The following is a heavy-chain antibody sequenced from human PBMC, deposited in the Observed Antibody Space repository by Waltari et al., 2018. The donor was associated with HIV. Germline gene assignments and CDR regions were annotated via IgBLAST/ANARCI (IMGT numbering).Heavy chain of an antibody. D-gene: IGHD3-10*01. J-gene: IGHJ3*02. V-gene: IGHV3-23*01. CDR3: AKVTEGWFDAFDI. CDR2: ITSSGDST. Sequence: EVQLLESGGGLVQPGGSLRLSCAASGFTFSNYAMNWVRQAPGKGLEWVSGITSSGDSTYYADSVKGHFTISRDNSKNTLFLQMNSLRAGDTAVYFCAKVTEGWFDAFDIWGQGTMVTVSS. CDR1: GFTFSNYA.